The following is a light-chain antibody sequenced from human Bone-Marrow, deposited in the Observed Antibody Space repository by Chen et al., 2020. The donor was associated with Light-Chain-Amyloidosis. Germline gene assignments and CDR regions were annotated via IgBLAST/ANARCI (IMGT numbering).Light chain of an antibody. Sequence: DIQMTQSPFTLSASLGDSVTITCRASQSISIYLAWYQQKPGTAPNLLIYRASNLQTGVPSRFSGSGSGTEFTLNISGLQPDDFATYYCQQYKTDCRTFGQGTKVEIK. CDR2: RAS. J-gene: IGKJ1*01. V-gene: IGKV1-5*03. CDR3: QQYKTDCRT. CDR1: QSISIY.